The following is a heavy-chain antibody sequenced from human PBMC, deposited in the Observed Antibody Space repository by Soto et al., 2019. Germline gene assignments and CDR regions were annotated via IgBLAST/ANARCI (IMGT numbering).Heavy chain of an antibody. Sequence: EAQLVESGGGLVQPGRSLRLSCAGSGFIFDDFAIHWVRQAPGKGLEWVSGISWNSDSIGYADSVKGRFTISRDNTKNALYLQMNRLRVEHTALYYGTKVGGLYDFWSGPLHFDLWGQGTLVTVSS. CDR1: GFIFDDFA. V-gene: IGHV3-9*01. CDR3: TKVGGLYDFWSGPLHFDL. J-gene: IGHJ4*02. CDR2: ISWNSDSI. D-gene: IGHD3-3*01.